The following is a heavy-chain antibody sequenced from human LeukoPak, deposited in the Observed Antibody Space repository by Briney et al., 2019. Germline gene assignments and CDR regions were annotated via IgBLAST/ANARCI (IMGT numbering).Heavy chain of an antibody. CDR3: ARVDGITGTQSDVNWFDP. CDR2: IRSDGSNK. J-gene: IGHJ5*02. V-gene: IGHV3-30*02. CDR1: GFSFSSYG. D-gene: IGHD1-7*01. Sequence: GGSLRLSCAGSGFSFSSYGMHWVRQAPGKGLEWMAFIRSDGSNKYYADSVKGRFTISRDNSKNTLYLQMNSLRAADTAVYYCARVDGITGTQSDVNWFDPWGQGTLVTVSS.